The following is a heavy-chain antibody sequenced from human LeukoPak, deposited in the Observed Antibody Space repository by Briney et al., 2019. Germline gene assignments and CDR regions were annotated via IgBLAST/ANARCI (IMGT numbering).Heavy chain of an antibody. V-gene: IGHV4-59*08. D-gene: IGHD6-19*01. Sequence: PSETLSLTCTVPGGSISSYFWSWIRQPPGKGLEWIGYIYYSGSTNYNPSLKSRVTMSVDTSKNQFSLKLSSVTAADTAVYYCARIDRAVAGTIDYWGQGTLVTVSS. CDR2: IYYSGST. CDR1: GGSISSYF. CDR3: ARIDRAVAGTIDY. J-gene: IGHJ4*02.